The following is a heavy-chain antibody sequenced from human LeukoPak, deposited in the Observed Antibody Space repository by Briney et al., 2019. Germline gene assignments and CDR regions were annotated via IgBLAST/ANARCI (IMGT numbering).Heavy chain of an antibody. CDR2: IGTAGDT. CDR3: ARGGGYNWNYEPYYFDY. V-gene: IGHV3-13*01. Sequence: GGSLRLSCAASGFTFSSYDMHWVRQATGKGLQWVSAIGTAGDTYYPGSVKDRFTISRENAKNSLYLQMNSLRAGYTAVYYCARGGGYNWNYEPYYFDYWGQGTLVTVSS. J-gene: IGHJ4*02. D-gene: IGHD1-7*01. CDR1: GFTFSSYD.